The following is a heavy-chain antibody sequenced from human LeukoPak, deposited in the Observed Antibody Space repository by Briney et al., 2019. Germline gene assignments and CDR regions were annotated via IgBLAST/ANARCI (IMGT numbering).Heavy chain of an antibody. D-gene: IGHD3-10*01. CDR3: AREGEGYYYYYMDV. CDR1: RFTFTSYS. CDR2: ISSSSTTI. V-gene: IGHV3-48*01. Sequence: GGSLRLSCAASRFTFTSYSMNWVRQAPGRGLEWVSYISSSSTTIYYADSVKGRFTISRDNAKNSLYLQMNSLRAEDTAVYYCAREGEGYYYYYMDVWGKGTTVTVSS. J-gene: IGHJ6*03.